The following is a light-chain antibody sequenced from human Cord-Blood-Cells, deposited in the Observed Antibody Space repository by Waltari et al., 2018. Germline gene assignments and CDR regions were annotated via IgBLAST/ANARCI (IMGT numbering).Light chain of an antibody. J-gene: IGKJ3*01. CDR3: QQSYSTPGGT. CDR1: QSISSY. V-gene: IGKV1-39*01. Sequence: DIQMTQSPSSLSASVGDRVTTTCRASQSISSYLNWYQQKPGKDPKLLIYAASSLQSGVPSRFSGSGSGTDFSLPISSRQPEDFATYYCQQSYSTPGGTFGPGTKVDIK. CDR2: AAS.